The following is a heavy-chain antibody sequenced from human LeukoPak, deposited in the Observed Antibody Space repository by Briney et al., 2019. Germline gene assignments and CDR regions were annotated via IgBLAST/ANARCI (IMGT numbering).Heavy chain of an antibody. CDR2: IYYSGST. Sequence: SETLSLTCTVSGGSISSSSYYWGWIRQPPGKGLEWIGSIYYSGSTYYNPSLKSRVTISVDTSKNQFSLKLSSVTAADTAVYYCAREYGPYGDHDAFDIWGQGTMVTVSS. CDR1: GGSISSSSYY. CDR3: AREYGPYGDHDAFDI. D-gene: IGHD4-17*01. J-gene: IGHJ3*02. V-gene: IGHV4-39*07.